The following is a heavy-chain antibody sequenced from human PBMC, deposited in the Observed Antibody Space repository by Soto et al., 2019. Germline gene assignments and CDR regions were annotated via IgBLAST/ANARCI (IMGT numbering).Heavy chain of an antibody. J-gene: IGHJ4*02. Sequence: ASVKVSCKASGYTFTGYYMHWVRQAPGQGLEWMGWINPNSGGTNYAQKFQGWATMTRDTSISTAYMELSRLRSDDTAVYYCARTYYDILTGYFYFDYWGQGTLVTVSS. CDR1: GYTFTGYY. CDR2: INPNSGGT. CDR3: ARTYYDILTGYFYFDY. D-gene: IGHD3-9*01. V-gene: IGHV1-2*04.